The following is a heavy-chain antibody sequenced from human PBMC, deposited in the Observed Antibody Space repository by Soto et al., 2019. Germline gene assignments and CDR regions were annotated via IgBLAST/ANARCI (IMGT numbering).Heavy chain of an antibody. CDR3: ARVVSRSGWYYYYGMDV. D-gene: IGHD6-19*01. CDR1: GGSVIRGSYY. Sequence: SETLSLTCTVSGGSVIRGSYYWIWIRQPPGKGLEWIGYIYYSGSTNYNPSLKSRVTISVDTSKNQFSLKLSSVTAADTAVYYCARVVSRSGWYYYYGMDVWGQGTTVTVSS. V-gene: IGHV4-61*01. CDR2: IYYSGST. J-gene: IGHJ6*02.